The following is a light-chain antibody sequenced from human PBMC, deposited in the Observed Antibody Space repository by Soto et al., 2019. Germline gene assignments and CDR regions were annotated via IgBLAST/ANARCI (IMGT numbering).Light chain of an antibody. CDR3: TSYTSSTTYV. Sequence: QSALTQPASVSASPGQSITISCTGASSDVGDYNYVSWYQQHPGKAPKLIIYGVTTRPSGISSRFSGSKSGNTASLTISGLQAEDEADYYCTSYTSSTTYVFGSGTKLTVL. CDR2: GVT. CDR1: SSDVGDYNY. J-gene: IGLJ1*01. V-gene: IGLV2-14*01.